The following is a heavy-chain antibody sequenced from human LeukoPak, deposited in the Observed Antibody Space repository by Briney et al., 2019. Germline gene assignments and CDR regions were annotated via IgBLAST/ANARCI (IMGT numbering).Heavy chain of an antibody. CDR3: AKDDGDYGFDY. CDR2: ISYDGSNK. CDR1: GFTFSGYA. Sequence: PGGSLILSCAASGFTFSGYAMHGVRQAPGKGLGWVAVISYDGSNKYYADSVKGRFTISRDNSQNTLYMQMNSLRAEDTALYYCAKDDGDYGFDYWGQGTLVTVSS. V-gene: IGHV3-30*04. J-gene: IGHJ4*02. D-gene: IGHD4-17*01.